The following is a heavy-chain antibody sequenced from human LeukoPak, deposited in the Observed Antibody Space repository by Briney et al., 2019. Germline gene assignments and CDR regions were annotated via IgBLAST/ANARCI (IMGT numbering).Heavy chain of an antibody. CDR2: IYHSGST. D-gene: IGHD1-26*01. Sequence: SETLSLTCAVSGGSISSSNWWSWVRQPPGKGLEWIGEIYHSGSTYYNPSLTSRVTISVDTSKNQFSLKLSSVTAADTAVYYCARVSRSGSYFGAFEIWGQGTMVTVSS. J-gene: IGHJ3*02. CDR3: ARVSRSGSYFGAFEI. CDR1: GGSISSSNW. V-gene: IGHV4-4*02.